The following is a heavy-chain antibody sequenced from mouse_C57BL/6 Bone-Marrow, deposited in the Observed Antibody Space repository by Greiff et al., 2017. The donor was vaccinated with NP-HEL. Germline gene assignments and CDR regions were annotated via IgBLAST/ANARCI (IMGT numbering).Heavy chain of an antibody. CDR1: GYTFTSYW. Sequence: VKLMESGAELAKPGASVKLSCKASGYTFTSYWMHWVKQRPGQGLEWIGYINPSSGYTKYNQKFKDKATLTADKSSSTAYMQLSSLTYEDSAVYYCARGQLRHGDYFDYWGQGTTLTVSS. CDR3: ARGQLRHGDYFDY. CDR2: INPSSGYT. V-gene: IGHV1-7*01. D-gene: IGHD3-2*02. J-gene: IGHJ2*01.